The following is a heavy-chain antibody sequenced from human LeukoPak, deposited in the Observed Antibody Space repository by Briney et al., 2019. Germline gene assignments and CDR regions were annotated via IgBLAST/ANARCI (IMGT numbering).Heavy chain of an antibody. V-gene: IGHV3-7*01. J-gene: IGHJ4*02. Sequence: GGSLRLSCAASGFTFSTYWMTWVRQAPGKGLERVANIKLDGSETYYVDSVKGRFTISRDNAKNSLCLQMNSLRAEDTAVYYCTRDRGWQSFDYWGQGTLVTVSS. CDR2: IKLDGSET. CDR3: TRDRGWQSFDY. D-gene: IGHD3-10*01. CDR1: GFTFSTYW.